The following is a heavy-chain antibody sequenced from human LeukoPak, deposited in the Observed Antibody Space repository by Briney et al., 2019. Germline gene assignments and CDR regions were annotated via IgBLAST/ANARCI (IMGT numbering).Heavy chain of an antibody. CDR2: IRYDGGNK. V-gene: IGHV3-30*02. Sequence: GGSLRLSCGASGFTFSSYGMHWVRQAPGKGLEWVAFIRYDGGNKYYADSVKGRFTISRDNSKNTLYLQMNSLRAEDTAVYYCARTRPPLLYYYYYYMDVWGKGTTVTISS. D-gene: IGHD1-14*01. J-gene: IGHJ6*03. CDR1: GFTFSSYG. CDR3: ARTRPPLLYYYYYYMDV.